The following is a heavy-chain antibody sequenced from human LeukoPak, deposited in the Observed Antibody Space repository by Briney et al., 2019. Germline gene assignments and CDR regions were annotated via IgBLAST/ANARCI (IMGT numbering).Heavy chain of an antibody. D-gene: IGHD1-14*01. J-gene: IGHJ4*02. CDR2: IIPILGIA. CDR1: GGTFSSYA. CDR3: ARSITTTIDRGHFDY. Sequence: SVKVSCKASGGTFSSYAISWVRQAPGQGLEWMGRIIPILGIANYAQKFQGRVTITADKSTSTAYMELSSLRSEDTAVYYCARSITTTIDRGHFDYWGQGTLVTVSS. V-gene: IGHV1-69*04.